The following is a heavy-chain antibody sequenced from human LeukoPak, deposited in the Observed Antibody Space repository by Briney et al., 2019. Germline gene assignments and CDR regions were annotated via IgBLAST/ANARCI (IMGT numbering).Heavy chain of an antibody. CDR1: GYTFTSYG. J-gene: IGHJ4*02. D-gene: IGHD5-18*01. CDR2: INPNSGGT. V-gene: IGHV1-2*02. CDR3: ARGTAMVYYFDY. Sequence: ASVKVSCKASGYTFTSYGISWVRQAPGQGLEWMGWINPNSGGTNYAQKFQGRVTMTRDTSISTAYMELSRLRSDDTAVYYCARGTAMVYYFDYWGQGTLVTVSS.